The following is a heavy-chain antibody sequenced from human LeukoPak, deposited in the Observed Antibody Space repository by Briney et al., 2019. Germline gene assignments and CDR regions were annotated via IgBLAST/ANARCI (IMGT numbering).Heavy chain of an antibody. CDR3: ASLTGDSSGWSWFDP. D-gene: IGHD6-19*01. CDR2: INHSGST. V-gene: IGHV4-34*01. CDR1: GGSFSGYY. Sequence: SETLSLTCAVYGGSFSGYYWSWIRQPPGKGLEWIGEINHSGSTNYNPSLKSRVTISVDTSKNQFSLKLSSVTAADTAVYYCASLTGDSSGWSWFDPWGQGTLVTVSS. J-gene: IGHJ5*02.